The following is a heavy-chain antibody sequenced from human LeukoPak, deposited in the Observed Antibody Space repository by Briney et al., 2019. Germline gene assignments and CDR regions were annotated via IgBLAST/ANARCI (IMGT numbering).Heavy chain of an antibody. CDR2: SNPTGST. Sequence: ASVKVSCRTSGYTLSDYYMHWVRQAPGQGPEWMGVSNPTGSTNYAQRFRGRVTMTRDTSTTTVYMELSSLRSEDTAVYYCVRVKVKRDIVVVVAAYYYGMDVWGQGTTVTVAS. CDR1: GYTLSDYY. D-gene: IGHD2-15*01. V-gene: IGHV1-46*01. J-gene: IGHJ6*02. CDR3: VRVKVKRDIVVVVAAYYYGMDV.